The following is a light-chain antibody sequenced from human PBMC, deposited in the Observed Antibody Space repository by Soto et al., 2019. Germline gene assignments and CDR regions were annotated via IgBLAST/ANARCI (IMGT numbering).Light chain of an antibody. CDR2: DHG. CDR3: QVWDSTYDHYV. V-gene: IGLV3-21*02. Sequence: SYELTQPPSVSVAPGQTAKITCGGNNIGGKSLHWYQQKPGQAPVLVVYDHGDRPSGIPERFSGSNSGNTATLTISRVEVGDEADYYCQVWDSTYDHYVFATGTKVT. CDR1: NIGGKS. J-gene: IGLJ1*01.